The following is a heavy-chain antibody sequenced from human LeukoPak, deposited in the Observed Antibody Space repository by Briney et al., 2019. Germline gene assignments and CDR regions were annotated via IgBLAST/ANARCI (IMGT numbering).Heavy chain of an antibody. Sequence: SETLSLTCTVSGGSISTYYWTWIRQPPGKGLEWIGYIYHSGSTNYNPSLKSRVTISVDTSQNQFSLKLSSVTAADTAVYYCARQRATARNPFDPWGQGTLVTVSS. V-gene: IGHV4-59*01. CDR2: IYHSGST. CDR3: ARQRATARNPFDP. D-gene: IGHD1-14*01. CDR1: GGSISTYY. J-gene: IGHJ5*02.